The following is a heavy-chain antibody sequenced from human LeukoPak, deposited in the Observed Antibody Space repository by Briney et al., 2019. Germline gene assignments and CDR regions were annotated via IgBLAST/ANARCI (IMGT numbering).Heavy chain of an antibody. J-gene: IGHJ3*01. D-gene: IGHD5-24*01. V-gene: IGHV1-18*01. CDR1: GYTFTNYG. Sequence: ASVKVSCKASGYTFTNYGVSWVRQAPGQGLEWMGWISAFNGDTNYASKLQGRVTMTTDTSTSTAYMELRSLKSDDTAIYYCAGRQFEALDVWGQGTMVTVSS. CDR3: AGRQFEALDV. CDR2: ISAFNGDT.